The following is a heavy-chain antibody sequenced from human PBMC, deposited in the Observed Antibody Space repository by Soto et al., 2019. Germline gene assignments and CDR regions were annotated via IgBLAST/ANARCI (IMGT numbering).Heavy chain of an antibody. CDR3: AKEGTTMVVYYYYMDV. CDR2: ISYDGGNI. Sequence: GGSLRLSCAASGFTFSSYGMHWVRQAPGKGLEWVAVISYDGGNIYYADSVKGRFTISRDNSKNTLYLQMNSLRAEDTAVYYCAKEGTTMVVYYYYMDVWGKGTTVTVSS. V-gene: IGHV3-30*18. CDR1: GFTFSSYG. D-gene: IGHD1-7*01. J-gene: IGHJ6*03.